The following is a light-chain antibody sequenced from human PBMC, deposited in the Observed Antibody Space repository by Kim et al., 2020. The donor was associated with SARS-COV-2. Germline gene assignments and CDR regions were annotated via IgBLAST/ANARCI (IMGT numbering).Light chain of an antibody. J-gene: IGKJ1*01. V-gene: IGKV1-27*01. CDR3: QQYNRAPGT. Sequence: DIQMTQSPSSLSASVGDRVTITCRARQGISNHLAWYQQKPGKVPKLLIYGASTLQSGVPSRFSGSGSGTDFTLTISSLQPEDVASYYCQQYNRAPGTFGQGTKVDIK. CDR2: GAS. CDR1: QGISNH.